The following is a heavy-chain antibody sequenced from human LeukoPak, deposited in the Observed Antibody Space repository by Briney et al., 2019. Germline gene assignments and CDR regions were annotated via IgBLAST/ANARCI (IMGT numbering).Heavy chain of an antibody. J-gene: IGHJ4*02. D-gene: IGHD2-15*01. Sequence: GVSLTLSCAASGFTFSDYAMRWVRQAPGKGLEWFSGISSGGGSTYYADSVKGRFTISRDSSKNTLYVQMNSLRAEDTAVYYCAPDLRGAAWSLDYWGQGALVTVSS. CDR1: GFTFSDYA. V-gene: IGHV3-23*01. CDR3: APDLRGAAWSLDY. CDR2: ISSGGGST.